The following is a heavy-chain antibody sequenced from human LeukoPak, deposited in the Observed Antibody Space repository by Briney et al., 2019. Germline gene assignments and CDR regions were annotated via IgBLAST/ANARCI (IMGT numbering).Heavy chain of an antibody. Sequence: SETLSLTCAVYGGSFSGYYWSWIRQPPGKGLEWIGEINHSGSTNYNLSLKSRVTISVDTSKNQFSLKLSSVTAADTAVYYCARGRRSPPPWRARNYYYYYMDVWGKGTTVTVSS. CDR1: GGSFSGYY. V-gene: IGHV4-34*01. J-gene: IGHJ6*03. CDR3: ARGRRSPPPWRARNYYYYYMDV. CDR2: INHSGST. D-gene: IGHD5-24*01.